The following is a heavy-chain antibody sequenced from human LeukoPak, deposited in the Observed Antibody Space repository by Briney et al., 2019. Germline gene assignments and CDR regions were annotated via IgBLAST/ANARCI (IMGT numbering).Heavy chain of an antibody. Sequence: GGSLRLSCAASGFTFSGSAMHWVRQASGKGLEWVGRIRSKANSYATAYAASVKGRFTISRDDSKNTAYLQMNSLKTEDTAVYYCAREGYYYGSGSYYITMDVWGKGTTVTVSS. CDR3: AREGYYYGSGSYYITMDV. V-gene: IGHV3-73*01. CDR1: GFTFSGSA. CDR2: IRSKANSYAT. J-gene: IGHJ6*03. D-gene: IGHD3-10*01.